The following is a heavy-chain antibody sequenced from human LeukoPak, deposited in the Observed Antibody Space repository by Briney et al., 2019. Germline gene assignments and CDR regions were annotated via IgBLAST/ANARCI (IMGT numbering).Heavy chain of an antibody. V-gene: IGHV4-30-4*08. CDR3: ARSIIHDYHFDY. CDR2: IYYSGST. Sequence: SQTLSLTCTVSGGSISSGDYYWSWISQPPGKGLEWIGYIYYSGSTYYNPSLKSRVTISVDTSKNQFSLKLSSVTAADTAVYYCARSIIHDYHFDYWGQGTLVTVSS. D-gene: IGHD5-12*01. J-gene: IGHJ4*02. CDR1: GGSISSGDYY.